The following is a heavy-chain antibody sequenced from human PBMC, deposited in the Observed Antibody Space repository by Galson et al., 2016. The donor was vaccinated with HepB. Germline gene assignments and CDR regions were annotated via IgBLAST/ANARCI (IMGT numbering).Heavy chain of an antibody. CDR3: ARLPRQLYFGMDV. V-gene: IGHV3-7*03. J-gene: IGHJ6*02. CDR1: GFTFSNYW. Sequence: SLRPSCAASGFTFSNYWMTWVRQAPGKGLEWVANIIQDGREKYYVDSVKGRFTISRDNTKNSLHLQMNSLTAEDTAVYYCARLPRQLYFGMDVWGQGTTVTVSS. D-gene: IGHD5-18*01. CDR2: IIQDGREK.